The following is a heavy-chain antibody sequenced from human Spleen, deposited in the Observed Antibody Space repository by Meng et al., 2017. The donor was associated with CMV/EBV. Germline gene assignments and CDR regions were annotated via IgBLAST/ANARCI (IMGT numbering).Heavy chain of an antibody. D-gene: IGHD6-6*01. CDR1: GCTFSSYW. CDR2: IKQDGSEK. V-gene: IGHV3-7*01. CDR3: ARDPISSFYYYYYGMDV. J-gene: IGHJ6*02. Sequence: LSLTCAASGCTFSSYWMSWVRQAPGKGLEWVANIKQDGSEKYYVDSVKGRFTISRDNAKNPLYLQMNSLRAEDTAVYYCARDPISSFYYYYYGMDVWGQGTTVTVSS.